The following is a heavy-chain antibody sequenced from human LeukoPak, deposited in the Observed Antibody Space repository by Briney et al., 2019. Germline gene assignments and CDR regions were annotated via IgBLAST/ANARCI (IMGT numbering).Heavy chain of an antibody. CDR3: ARSSYSSSSSV. CDR2: INSDGSEG. V-gene: IGHV3-7*03. J-gene: IGHJ3*01. CDR1: GFTFSSYG. Sequence: PGRSLRLSCAASGFTFSSYGMHWVRQAPGKGLEWVASINSDGSEGYYADVVKGRFTISRDNAKNSLYLQINSLRAEDTAVYYCARSSYSSSSSVWGQGTMVTVSS. D-gene: IGHD6-6*01.